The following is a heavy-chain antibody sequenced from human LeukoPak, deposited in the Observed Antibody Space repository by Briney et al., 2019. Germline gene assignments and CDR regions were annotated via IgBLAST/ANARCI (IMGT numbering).Heavy chain of an antibody. J-gene: IGHJ6*03. Sequence: ASVKVSCKASGYTFTSYGISWVRQAPGQGLEWMGWISAYNGNTNYAQKLQGRVTMTTDTSTSTAYMELRSLRSDDTAVYYCAIDRNNWNYNYMDVWGKGTTVTVAS. CDR3: AIDRNNWNYNYMDV. D-gene: IGHD1-20*01. V-gene: IGHV1-18*01. CDR1: GYTFTSYG. CDR2: ISAYNGNT.